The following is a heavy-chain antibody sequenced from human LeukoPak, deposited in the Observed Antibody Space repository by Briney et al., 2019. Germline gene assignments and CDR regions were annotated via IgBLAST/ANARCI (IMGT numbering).Heavy chain of an antibody. CDR2: ISAYNGHT. CDR3: ARDYYDSSGYYPITDY. J-gene: IGHJ4*02. Sequence: GASVKVSCKASGYSFTSYGINWVRQAPGQGLEWMGWISAYNGHTNYAQKFHDRVTMTTDTSTSTAYMELRSLRSDDTAVYYCARDYYDSSGYYPITDYWGQGTLVTVSS. V-gene: IGHV1-18*01. CDR1: GYSFTSYG. D-gene: IGHD3-22*01.